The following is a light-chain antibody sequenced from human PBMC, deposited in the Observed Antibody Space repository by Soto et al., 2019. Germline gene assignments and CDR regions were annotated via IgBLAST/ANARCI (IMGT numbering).Light chain of an antibody. CDR2: DAS. CDR1: RSVGTF. Sequence: IVFTQSPCTLSLSPGERATLSCRASRSVGTFLAWYQQKSGQAPRLLIYDASKRATGIPARFSGSGSGTDFTLTISSLEPEDFAVYYCQQRSNWPTFGQGTRLEI. CDR3: QQRSNWPT. J-gene: IGKJ5*01. V-gene: IGKV3-11*01.